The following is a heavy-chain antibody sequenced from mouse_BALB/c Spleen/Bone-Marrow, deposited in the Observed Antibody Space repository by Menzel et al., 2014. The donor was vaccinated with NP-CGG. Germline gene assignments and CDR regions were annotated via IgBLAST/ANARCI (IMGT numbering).Heavy chain of an antibody. V-gene: IGHV4-1*02. CDR1: GFDFSRYW. Sequence: DVKLVESGGGLVQPGGSLKLSCAASGFDFSRYWMSWVRQAPGKGLEWIGEINPDSSTINYTPSLKDKFIISRDNAKNTLYLQMGKVRSEDTALYYCARLGYYGGFAYWGQGTLVTVSA. D-gene: IGHD2-3*01. CDR3: ARLGYYGGFAY. CDR2: INPDSSTI. J-gene: IGHJ3*01.